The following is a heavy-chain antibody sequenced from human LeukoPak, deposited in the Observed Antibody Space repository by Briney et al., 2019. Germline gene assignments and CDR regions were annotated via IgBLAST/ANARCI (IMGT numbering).Heavy chain of an antibody. V-gene: IGHV4-39*07. CDR1: GGSISSSSFY. J-gene: IGHJ4*02. CDR2: ISYSGIT. D-gene: IGHD6-6*01. Sequence: SETLSLTCTVSGGSISSSSFYWGWIRQPPGKGLEWIGSISYSGITYYNPSLKSRLTISVDTSKKQFSLKLSSVTAADTAVYYCARGLRQLVRSWHYWGQGTLVTVSS. CDR3: ARGLRQLVRSWHY.